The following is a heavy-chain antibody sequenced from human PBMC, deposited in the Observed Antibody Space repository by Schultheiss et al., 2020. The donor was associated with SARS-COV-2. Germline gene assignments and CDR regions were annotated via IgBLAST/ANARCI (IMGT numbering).Heavy chain of an antibody. V-gene: IGHV4-39*07. CDR3: ARGPWGSGSAFDY. CDR2: IYYSGST. CDR1: NDSISSSRYY. D-gene: IGHD3-10*01. J-gene: IGHJ4*02. Sequence: SETLSLTCTVSNDSISSSRYYWGWIRQPPGKGLEWIGYIYYSGSTYYNPSLKSRVTISVDTSKNQFSLKLSSVTAADTAVYYCARGPWGSGSAFDYWGQGTLVTVSS.